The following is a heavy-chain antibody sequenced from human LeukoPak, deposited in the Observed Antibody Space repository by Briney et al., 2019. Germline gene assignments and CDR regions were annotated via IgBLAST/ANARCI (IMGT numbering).Heavy chain of an antibody. CDR2: IIPIFGTA. J-gene: IGHJ4*02. CDR3: ARGVATIKFSHNPYYFDY. Sequence: SVKVSCKASGGTFSSYAISWVRQAPGQGLEWMGGIIPIFGTANYAQKFQGRVTITADESTSTAYMELSSLRSEDTAVYYCARGVATIKFSHNPYYFDYWGQGTLVTVS. D-gene: IGHD5-12*01. CDR1: GGTFSSYA. V-gene: IGHV1-69*13.